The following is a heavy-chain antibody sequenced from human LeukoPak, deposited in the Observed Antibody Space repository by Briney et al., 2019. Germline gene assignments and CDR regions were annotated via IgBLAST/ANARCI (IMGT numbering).Heavy chain of an antibody. V-gene: IGHV3-74*01. CDR1: GFTFGSYW. CDR2: INTDGSST. CDR3: ASFDYSSGLPTN. D-gene: IGHD6-19*01. J-gene: IGHJ4*02. Sequence: GSLRLSCAASGFTFGSYWMHWVRQAPGKGLVWVSRINTDGSSTSYADSVKGRFTISRDNAKNTLYLQMNSLRAEDTAVYYCASFDYSSGLPTNWGQGTLVTVSS.